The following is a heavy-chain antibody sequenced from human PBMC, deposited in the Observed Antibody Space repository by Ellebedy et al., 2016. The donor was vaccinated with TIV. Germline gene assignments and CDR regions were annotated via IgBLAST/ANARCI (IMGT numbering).Heavy chain of an antibody. Sequence: SVKVSXXASGGTFSSYAISWVRQAPGQGLEWMGGIIPIFGTANYAQKFQGRVTITADESTSTAYMELSSLRSEDTAVYYCARGGNYYGSGIYYYYYMDVWGKGTTVTVSS. CDR3: ARGGNYYGSGIYYYYYMDV. CDR1: GGTFSSYA. V-gene: IGHV1-69*13. J-gene: IGHJ6*03. CDR2: IIPIFGTA. D-gene: IGHD3-10*01.